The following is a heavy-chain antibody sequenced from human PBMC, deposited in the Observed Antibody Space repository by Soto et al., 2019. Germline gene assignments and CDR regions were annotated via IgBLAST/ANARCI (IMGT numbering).Heavy chain of an antibody. CDR1: GYTFTAYG. CDR3: ARELSTDSSADYSFAY. J-gene: IGHJ4*02. V-gene: IGHV1-18*01. D-gene: IGHD3-22*01. Sequence: QVQMVQSGPEVKMPGASVKVSCKTSGYTFTAYGLAWLLQAPGQRPEWMGWVGKAHDNTNYAEKCQGRVTMTTDTSTGTTDMELRSLRSDDTAVYYYARELSTDSSADYSFAYWGQGTLVTVSS. CDR2: VGKAHDNT.